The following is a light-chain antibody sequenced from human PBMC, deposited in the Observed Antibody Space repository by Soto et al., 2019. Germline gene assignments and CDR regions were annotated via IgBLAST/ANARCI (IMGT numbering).Light chain of an antibody. V-gene: IGLV2-8*01. CDR2: EVS. Sequence: QSALTQPPSASGSPGQSVTISCTGTSSDIGGYNSVSWYQQHPGKAPKLVIYEVSKRPSGVPDRFSGSKSGNTASLTVSGLQAEDEADYYCCSYAGTNNLVVGGGTKVTVL. CDR1: SSDIGGYNS. J-gene: IGLJ2*01. CDR3: CSYAGTNNLV.